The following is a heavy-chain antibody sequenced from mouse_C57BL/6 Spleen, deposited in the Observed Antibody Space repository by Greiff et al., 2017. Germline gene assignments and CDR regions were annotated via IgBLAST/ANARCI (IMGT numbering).Heavy chain of an antibody. J-gene: IGHJ1*03. D-gene: IGHD1-1*01. CDR1: GFNIKDDY. CDR3: ARYGSSLWYFDV. Sequence: VQLQQSGAELVRPGASVKLSCTASGFNIKDDYMHWVKQRPEQGLEWIGWIDPENGDTEYASKFQGKATITADTSSNTAYLQLSSLTSEDSAVYYCARYGSSLWYFDVWGTGTTVTVSS. V-gene: IGHV14-4*01. CDR2: IDPENGDT.